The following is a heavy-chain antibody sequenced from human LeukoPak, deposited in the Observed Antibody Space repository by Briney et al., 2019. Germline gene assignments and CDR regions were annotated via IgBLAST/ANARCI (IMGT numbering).Heavy chain of an antibody. CDR3: ARDYAVAGTGLFDY. CDR2: INPNSGGT. CDR1: GYTFTGYY. Sequence: GASVKVSRKASGYTFTGYYMHWVRQAPGQGLEWMGWINPNSGGTNYAQKFQGRVTMTRDTSISTAYMELSRLRSDDTAVYYCARDYAVAGTGLFDYWGQGTLVTVSS. V-gene: IGHV1-2*02. J-gene: IGHJ4*02. D-gene: IGHD6-19*01.